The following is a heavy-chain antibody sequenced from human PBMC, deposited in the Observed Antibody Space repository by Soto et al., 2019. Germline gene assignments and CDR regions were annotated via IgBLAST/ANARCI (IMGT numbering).Heavy chain of an antibody. CDR3: TRDPRPSYYDILTCPDY. J-gene: IGHJ4*02. D-gene: IGHD3-9*01. V-gene: IGHV3-49*03. CDR2: IRSKAYGGTT. Sequence: GGSLRLSCTASGFTFGDYAMSWFRQAPGKGLEWVGFIRSKAYGGTTEYAASVKGRFTITRDDSKSIAYLQMNSLKTEDTAVYYCTRDPRPSYYDILTCPDYWGQGTLVTVS. CDR1: GFTFGDYA.